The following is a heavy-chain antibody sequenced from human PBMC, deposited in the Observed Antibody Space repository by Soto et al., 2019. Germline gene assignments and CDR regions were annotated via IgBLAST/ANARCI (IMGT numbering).Heavy chain of an antibody. D-gene: IGHD5-12*01. J-gene: IGHJ4*02. V-gene: IGHV3-30-3*01. CDR2: ISYDGNTQ. CDR3: AKETNAYESNF. Sequence: QVQLVESGGGVVQPGGSLRHSCAASGFIFSGYAMHWVRQAPGQGLEWVAVISYDGNTQYYADSVKGRFTVSRDNSNNILYVEMNNLRDEDTAMYYCAKETNAYESNFWGQGTLVTVSP. CDR1: GFIFSGYA.